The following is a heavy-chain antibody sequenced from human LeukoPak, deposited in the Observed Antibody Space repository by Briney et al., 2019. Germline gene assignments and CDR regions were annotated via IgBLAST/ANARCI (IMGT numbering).Heavy chain of an antibody. D-gene: IGHD3-10*01. CDR1: GFTFSSYS. J-gene: IGHJ4*02. Sequence: GGSLRLSCAASGFTFSSYSMNWVRQAPGKGLEWVSSISSSSSYIYYADSVKGRFTISRDNAKNSLYLQMNSLRAEDTAAYYCARDGSMYYFDYWGQGTLVTVSS. V-gene: IGHV3-21*01. CDR3: ARDGSMYYFDY. CDR2: ISSSSSYI.